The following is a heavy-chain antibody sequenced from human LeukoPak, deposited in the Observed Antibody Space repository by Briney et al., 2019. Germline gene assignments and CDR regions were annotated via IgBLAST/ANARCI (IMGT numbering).Heavy chain of an antibody. CDR2: INPNGGST. CDR1: GYTFTSCY. Sequence: ASVKVSCKASGYTFTSCYMHWVRQAPRQGLEWMGIINPNGGSTSYAQKFQGRVTMTRDTSTSTVYMELSSLRSEDTAVYYCARENYGGNSAVGYWGQGTLVTVST. V-gene: IGHV1-46*03. CDR3: ARENYGGNSAVGY. D-gene: IGHD4-23*01. J-gene: IGHJ4*02.